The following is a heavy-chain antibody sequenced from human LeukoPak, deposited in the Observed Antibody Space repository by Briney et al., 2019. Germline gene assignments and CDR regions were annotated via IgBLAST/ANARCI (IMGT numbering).Heavy chain of an antibody. J-gene: IGHJ4*02. CDR3: AKDGRFPM. CDR1: GFTFSSYG. CDR2: IRYDGGNK. Sequence: GGSLRLSCAASGFTFSSYGMNWVRQAPGKGLEWVAFIRYDGGNKYYADSVKGRFTISRDSSKNTLYLQMSSLRADDTAVYYCAKDGRFPMWGQGTLVTVSS. D-gene: IGHD2-21*01. V-gene: IGHV3-30*02.